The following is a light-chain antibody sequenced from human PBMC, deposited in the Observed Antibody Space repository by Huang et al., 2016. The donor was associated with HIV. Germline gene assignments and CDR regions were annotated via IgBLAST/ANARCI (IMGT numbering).Light chain of an antibody. Sequence: IVLTQSPGTLSLSSGQRATLSCRASQTISSSYLAWHQQKTGQAPRLLIYGASTRAAGIPYRFSGRGSGTDFTLSISRLEPEDFAVYYCQQYGNSPPVTFGPGTKVDI. CDR2: GAS. CDR1: QTISSSY. J-gene: IGKJ3*01. CDR3: QQYGNSPPVT. V-gene: IGKV3-20*01.